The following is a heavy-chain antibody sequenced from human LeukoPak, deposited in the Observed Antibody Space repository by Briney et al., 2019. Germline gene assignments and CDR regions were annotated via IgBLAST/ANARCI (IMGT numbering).Heavy chain of an antibody. D-gene: IGHD2-2*01. CDR1: GFTFSSYA. J-gene: IGHJ4*02. V-gene: IGHV3-23*01. CDR2: ISGSGGST. CDR3: AKGIVVVPAAAFDY. Sequence: GGSLRLSCAASGFTFSSYAMSWVRQAPGKGLEWVSAISGSGGSTDYADSVKGRFTISRDNSKNTLYLQMNSLRAEDTAVYYCAKGIVVVPAAAFDYWGQGTLVTVSS.